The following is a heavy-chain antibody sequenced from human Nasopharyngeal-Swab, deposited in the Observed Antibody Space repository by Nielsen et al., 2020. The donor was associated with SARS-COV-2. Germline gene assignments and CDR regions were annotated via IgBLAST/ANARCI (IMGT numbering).Heavy chain of an antibody. Sequence: SCAASGFTFSAHGMHWVRQAPGKGLEWVAFVSYDRADKYYADSVKGRFTTSRDNSRNTVYLQINSLRAEDTAVYFCARGNGSPTYFEYWGQGTLVTVSS. D-gene: IGHD1-26*01. J-gene: IGHJ4*02. CDR2: VSYDRADK. V-gene: IGHV3-30*03. CDR1: GFTFSAHG. CDR3: ARGNGSPTYFEY.